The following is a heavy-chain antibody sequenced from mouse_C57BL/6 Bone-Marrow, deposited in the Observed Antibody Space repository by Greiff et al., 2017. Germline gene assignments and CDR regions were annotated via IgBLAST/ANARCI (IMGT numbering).Heavy chain of an antibody. D-gene: IGHD1-1*01. CDR3: AKSTVVEGGFAY. CDR1: GYTFTSYW. Sequence: QVQLQQSGAELVKPGASVKMSCKASGYTFTSYWITWVKQRPGQGLEWIGDIYPGSGSTNYNEKFKSKATLTVDTSSSTAYMQLSSLTSEDSAVYYCAKSTVVEGGFAYWGQGTLVTVSA. CDR2: IYPGSGST. J-gene: IGHJ3*01. V-gene: IGHV1-55*01.